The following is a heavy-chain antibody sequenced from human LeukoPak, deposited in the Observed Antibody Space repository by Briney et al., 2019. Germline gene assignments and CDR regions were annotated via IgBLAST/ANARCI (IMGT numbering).Heavy chain of an antibody. Sequence: PSETLSLTCGVSGYSISRGYYWAWIRRPPGKGLEWIGTIYHTGSTYYNPSLESRVTISVDTSKNELSLNLNSVTAADTAVYYCARAGWIITSGIDYWGQGALVTVSS. CDR2: IYHTGST. J-gene: IGHJ4*02. CDR3: ARAGWIITSGIDY. CDR1: GYSISRGYY. V-gene: IGHV4-38-2*01. D-gene: IGHD3-10*01.